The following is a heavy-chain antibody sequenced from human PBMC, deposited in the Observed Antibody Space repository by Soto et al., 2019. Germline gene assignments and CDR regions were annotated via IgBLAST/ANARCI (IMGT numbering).Heavy chain of an antibody. CDR2: ISGSGGSI. CDR3: AKEIVVVVAATNYFDY. Sequence: EVQLLESGGGLVQPGGSLRLSCAASGFTFSSYAMSWVRQAPGKGLEWVSAISGSGGSIYYADSVKGRFTISRDNSKNTLYLQMNSLRAEDTAVYYCAKEIVVVVAATNYFDYWGQGTLVTVSS. V-gene: IGHV3-23*01. CDR1: GFTFSSYA. D-gene: IGHD2-15*01. J-gene: IGHJ4*02.